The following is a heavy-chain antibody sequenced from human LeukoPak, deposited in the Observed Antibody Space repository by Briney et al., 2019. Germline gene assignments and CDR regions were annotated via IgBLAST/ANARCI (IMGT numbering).Heavy chain of an antibody. CDR2: IYYSGTT. CDR3: ARLRYCSGGSCCSGAVGATHPHFDY. V-gene: IGHV4-39*01. J-gene: IGHJ4*02. Sequence: SETLSLTCTVSGGSISSDNYYWGWIRQPPGKGLEWIGSIYYSGTTYYNPSLKSRVTISVDTSKNQFSLKLSSVTAADTAVYYCARLRYCSGGSCCSGAVGATHPHFDYWGQGTLVTVSS. D-gene: IGHD2-15*01. CDR1: GGSISSDNYY.